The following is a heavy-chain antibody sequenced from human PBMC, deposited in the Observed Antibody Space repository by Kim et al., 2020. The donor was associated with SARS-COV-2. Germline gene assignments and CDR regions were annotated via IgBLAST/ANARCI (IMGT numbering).Heavy chain of an antibody. D-gene: IGHD6-6*01. Sequence: GESLKISCKGSGYSFTSYWIVWVRQMPGKGLEWMGIIYPGDSDTRYSPSFQGQVTISADKSISTAYLQWSSLKASDTAMYYCARQPAYSSSYYYGMDVWGQGTTVTVSS. CDR1: GYSFTSYW. CDR3: ARQPAYSSSYYYGMDV. J-gene: IGHJ6*02. CDR2: IYPGDSDT. V-gene: IGHV5-51*01.